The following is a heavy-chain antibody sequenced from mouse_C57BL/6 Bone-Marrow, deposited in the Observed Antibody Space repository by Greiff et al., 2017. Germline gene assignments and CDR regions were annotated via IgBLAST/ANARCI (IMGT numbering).Heavy chain of an antibody. Sequence: QVQLQQSGAELARPGASVKLSCKASGYTFTSYGISWVKQRTGQGLEWIGEIYPGSGNTYYNEKFKGKATLTADKSSSTAYMELRSLTSEDSAVYVCSRSYYDNGEGLDYWGQGTTLTVSS. CDR2: IYPGSGNT. CDR1: GYTFTSYG. D-gene: IGHD2-4*01. V-gene: IGHV1-81*01. J-gene: IGHJ2*01. CDR3: SRSYYDNGEGLDY.